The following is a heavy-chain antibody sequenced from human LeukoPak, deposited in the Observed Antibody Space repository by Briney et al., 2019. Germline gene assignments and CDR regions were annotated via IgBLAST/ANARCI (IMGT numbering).Heavy chain of an antibody. D-gene: IGHD3-22*01. J-gene: IGHJ4*02. Sequence: PGGSLRLSCAASGFTFDDYAMHWVRQAPGKGLEWVSGISWNSGSIGYADSEKGRFTISRDNAKNSLYLQMNSLRAEDTALYYCAKDILSGTSGYYQNWGQGTLVTVSS. CDR1: GFTFDDYA. V-gene: IGHV3-9*01. CDR2: ISWNSGSI. CDR3: AKDILSGTSGYYQN.